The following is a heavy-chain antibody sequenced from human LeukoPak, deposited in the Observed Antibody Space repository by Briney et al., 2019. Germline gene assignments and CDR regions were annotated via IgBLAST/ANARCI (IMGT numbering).Heavy chain of an antibody. CDR2: IITYNGDT. CDR1: GYTFTNYN. J-gene: IGHJ4*02. V-gene: IGHV1-18*01. Sequence: ASVKVSCKTSGYTFTNYNIIWVRQAPGQGLEWMGWIITYNGDTHHAQKLQGRVTMTTATSTSTAYMELRSLRSEDTAVYYCARGDSNYWGQGTLVTVSS. D-gene: IGHD5-18*01. CDR3: ARGDSNY.